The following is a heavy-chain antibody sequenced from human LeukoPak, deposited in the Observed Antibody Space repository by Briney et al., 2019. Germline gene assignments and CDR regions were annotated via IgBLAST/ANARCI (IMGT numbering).Heavy chain of an antibody. D-gene: IGHD4-11*01. CDR1: GFTFSSYW. CDR3: ARDRRWTATTVTYFDY. CDR2: IKQDGSEK. Sequence: SGGSLRLSCAASGFTFSSYWMTWVRQAPGKGLEWVANIKQDGSEKYYVDSVRGRFTISRDNTKNSLYLQVNSLRAEDTAVYYCARDRRWTATTVTYFDYWGQGTVVSVSS. J-gene: IGHJ4*02. V-gene: IGHV3-7*01.